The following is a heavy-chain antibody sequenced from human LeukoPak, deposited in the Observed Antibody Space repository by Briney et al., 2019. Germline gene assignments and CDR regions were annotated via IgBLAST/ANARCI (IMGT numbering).Heavy chain of an antibody. J-gene: IGHJ1*01. CDR3: AKKESKITISGYFQH. CDR1: GFTFSSYA. V-gene: IGHV3-23*01. CDR2: ISGSGGGT. D-gene: IGHD3-3*01. Sequence: GGSLRLSCAASGFTFSSYAMSWVRQAPGKGLEWVSAISGSGGGTYYADSVKGRFTISRDNSKNSLYLQMNSLRTEDTALYYCAKKESKITISGYFQHWGQGTLVTVSS.